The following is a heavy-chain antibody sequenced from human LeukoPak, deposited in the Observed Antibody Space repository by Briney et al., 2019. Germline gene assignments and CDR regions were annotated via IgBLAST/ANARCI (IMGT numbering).Heavy chain of an antibody. CDR2: INPSGGST. V-gene: IGHV1-46*01. D-gene: IGHD1-26*01. J-gene: IGHJ3*02. CDR1: GYTFTSYY. Sequence: GASVKVSCKASGYTFTSYYMHWVRQAPGQGLEWMGIINPSGGSTSYAQKFQGRVTMTRDMSTSTVYMELSSLRSEDTAVYYCARGGFGGSYQPVKEDAFDIWGQGTMVTVSS. CDR3: ARGGFGGSYQPVKEDAFDI.